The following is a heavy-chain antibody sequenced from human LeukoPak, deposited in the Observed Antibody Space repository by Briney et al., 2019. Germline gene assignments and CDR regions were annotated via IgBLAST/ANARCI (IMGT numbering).Heavy chain of an antibody. Sequence: PGESLRLSCSTSGFTFSNHFMHWVRQAPGKGLEYVSSIGPNGASTLYADSVKGRFTISRGNAKNSLYLQINSLRAEDTAVYYCARSSYSSSSSVWGQGTMVTVSS. D-gene: IGHD6-6*01. J-gene: IGHJ3*01. CDR1: GFTFSNHF. CDR2: IGPNGAST. V-gene: IGHV3-64*04. CDR3: ARSSYSSSSSV.